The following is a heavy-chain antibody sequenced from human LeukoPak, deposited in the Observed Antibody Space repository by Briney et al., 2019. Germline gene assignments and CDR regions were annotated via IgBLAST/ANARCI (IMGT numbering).Heavy chain of an antibody. CDR3: ARALGPIEH. CDR1: GFSFSDDY. J-gene: IGHJ4*02. D-gene: IGHD3-10*01. CDR2: MSSTGSTI. V-gene: IGHV3-11*04. Sequence: PGGSLRLSCEGSGFSFSDDYMSWLRQVPGQGLEWVSYMSSTGSTIFYADSVKGRFNISRDNAKKALYLQMNSLRVEDNGVYYCARALGPIEHWGRGTLVTVSS.